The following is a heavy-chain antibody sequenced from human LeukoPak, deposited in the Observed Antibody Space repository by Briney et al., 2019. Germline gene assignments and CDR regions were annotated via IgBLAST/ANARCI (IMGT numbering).Heavy chain of an antibody. Sequence: PGGSLRLSCAASGFTFSSYAMSWVRQAPGKGLEWVSAISGSGGSTYYADPVKGRFTISRDNSKNTLYLQMNSLRAEDTAVYYCAKVQSSSWYYFDYWGQGTLVTVSS. CDR1: GFTFSSYA. CDR2: ISGSGGST. CDR3: AKVQSSSWYYFDY. J-gene: IGHJ4*02. D-gene: IGHD6-13*01. V-gene: IGHV3-23*01.